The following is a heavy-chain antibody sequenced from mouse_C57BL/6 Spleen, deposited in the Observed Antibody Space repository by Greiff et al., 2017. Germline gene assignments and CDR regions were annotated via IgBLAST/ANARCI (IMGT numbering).Heavy chain of an antibody. CDR3: ARSGTTVYYAMDY. J-gene: IGHJ4*01. D-gene: IGHD1-1*01. CDR1: GYSITSGYY. CDR2: ISYDGSN. V-gene: IGHV3-6*01. Sequence: VQLQQSGPGLVKPSQSLSLTCSVTGYSITSGYYWNWIRQFPGNKLEWMGYISYDGSNNYNPSLKNRISINRDTSKNQFFLKLNSVTTEDTATYYCARSGTTVYYAMDYWGQGTSVTVSS.